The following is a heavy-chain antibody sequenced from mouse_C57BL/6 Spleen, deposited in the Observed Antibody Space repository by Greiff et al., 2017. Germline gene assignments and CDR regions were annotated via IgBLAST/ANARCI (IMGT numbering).Heavy chain of an antibody. CDR3: ERCLLGKCLAY. J-gene: IGHJ2*01. CDR2: IDPSDSYT. CDR1: GYTFTSYW. D-gene: IGHD2-1*01. Sequence: QVQLKQPGAELVMPGASVKLSCKASGYTFTSYWMHWVKQRPGQGLEWIGEIDPSDSYTNYNQKFTGKSTLAVDKSSSTSYMQLSSLTSGDSAVYDCERCLLGKCLAYWGQGTTLTVSA. V-gene: IGHV1-69*01.